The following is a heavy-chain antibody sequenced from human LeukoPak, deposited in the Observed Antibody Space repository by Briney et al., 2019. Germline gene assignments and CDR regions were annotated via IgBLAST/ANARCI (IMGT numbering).Heavy chain of an antibody. CDR1: GFTFSSYA. D-gene: IGHD3-22*01. CDR2: ISYDGSNK. CDR3: AKDSVWGYWGY. V-gene: IGHV3-30-3*01. J-gene: IGHJ4*02. Sequence: GGSLRLSCAASGFTFSSYAMHWVRQAPGKGLEWVAVISYDGSNKYYADSVKGRFTISRDNSKNTLYLQMSSLRAEDTAVYYCAKDSVWGYWGYWGQGTLVTVSS.